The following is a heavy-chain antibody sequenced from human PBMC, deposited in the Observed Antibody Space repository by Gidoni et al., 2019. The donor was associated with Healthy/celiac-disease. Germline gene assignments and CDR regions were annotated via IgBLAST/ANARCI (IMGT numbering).Heavy chain of an antibody. V-gene: IGHV3-73*02. CDR3: TRLTSSGWPG. CDR1: GLTFSGAA. CDR2: IRIKANSYAT. Sequence: EVQLVESGGGLVQPGGSLKLSCAASGLTFSGAAMHWVRQDSGKGLECVGRIRIKANSYATAYAASVKGRFTISRDDSKNTAYLQMNSLKTEDTAVYYCTRLTSSGWPGWGQGTLVTVSS. J-gene: IGHJ4*02. D-gene: IGHD6-19*01.